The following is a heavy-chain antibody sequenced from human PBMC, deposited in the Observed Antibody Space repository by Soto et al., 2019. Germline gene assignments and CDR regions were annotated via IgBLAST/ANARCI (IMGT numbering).Heavy chain of an antibody. CDR3: ARDGTIFGVLARGHYYYGMDV. V-gene: IGHV3-33*01. J-gene: IGHJ6*02. CDR1: GFTFSSYG. D-gene: IGHD3-3*01. CDR2: IWYDGSNK. Sequence: GGSLRLSCAASGFTFSSYGMHWVRQAPGKGLEWVAVIWYDGSNKYYADSVKGRFTISRDNSKNTLYLQMNSLRAEDTAVYYCARDGTIFGVLARGHYYYGMDVWGQGTTVTVSS.